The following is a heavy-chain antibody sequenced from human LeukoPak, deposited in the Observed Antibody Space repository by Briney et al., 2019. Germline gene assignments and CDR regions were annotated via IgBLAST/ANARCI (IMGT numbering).Heavy chain of an antibody. Sequence: PGGSLRLSCAASGFTFRTYWMSWVRQAPGKGLEWVANIKQDGNEKYYVDSVKGRFTISRDNAKNSLDLQMNSLRAEDTAVYYCARALWFGETFPAYWGQGTLVTVSS. CDR1: GFTFRTYW. D-gene: IGHD3-10*01. V-gene: IGHV3-7*01. CDR3: ARALWFGETFPAY. CDR2: IKQDGNEK. J-gene: IGHJ4*02.